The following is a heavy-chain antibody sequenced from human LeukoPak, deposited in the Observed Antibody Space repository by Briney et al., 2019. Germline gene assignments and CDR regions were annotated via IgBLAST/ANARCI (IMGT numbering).Heavy chain of an antibody. V-gene: IGHV3-21*01. CDR3: ARDSGGYYFNY. J-gene: IGHJ4*02. Sequence: GGSLRLSCAASGFTFSSYSMNWVRQAPGKGLEWVSSISSSSSYIYYADSVKGRFTISRDNAKNSLYLQINSLRAEDTAVYYCARDSGGYYFNYWGQGTLVTVSS. CDR2: ISSSSSYI. CDR1: GFTFSSYS. D-gene: IGHD3-10*01.